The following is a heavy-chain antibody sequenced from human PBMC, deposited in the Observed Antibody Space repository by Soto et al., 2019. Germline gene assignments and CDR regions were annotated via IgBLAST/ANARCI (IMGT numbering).Heavy chain of an antibody. V-gene: IGHV4-4*02. CDR1: GASIAIINW. CDR3: ARVGLPRVAFDI. J-gene: IGHJ3*02. Sequence: SETLSLTCAVSGASIAIINWGSWVRQPPGKGLEWIGEIYHSGSTNYNPSLKSRVTISVDKSKNQFSLKLSSVTAADTAVYYCARVGLPRVAFDIWGQGTMVTVSS. D-gene: IGHD4-17*01. CDR2: IYHSGST.